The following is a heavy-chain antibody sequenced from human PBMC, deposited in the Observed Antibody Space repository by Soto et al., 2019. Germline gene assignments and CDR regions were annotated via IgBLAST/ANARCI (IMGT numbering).Heavy chain of an antibody. V-gene: IGHV4-59*01. CDR1: GGSISSYY. CDR2: IYYSGST. J-gene: IGHJ6*02. D-gene: IGHD6-19*01. CDR3: ARERAVAQWGMDV. Sequence: PSETLSLTCTVSGGSISSYYWSWIRQPPGKGLEWIGYIYYSGSTNYNPSLKSRVTISVDTSKNQFSLKRSSVTAADTAVYYCARERAVAQWGMDVWGQGTTVTVS.